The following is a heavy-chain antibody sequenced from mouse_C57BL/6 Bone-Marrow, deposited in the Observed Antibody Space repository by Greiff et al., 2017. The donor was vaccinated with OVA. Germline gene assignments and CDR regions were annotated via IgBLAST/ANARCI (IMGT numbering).Heavy chain of an antibody. CDR1: GFTFSDYY. D-gene: IGHD2-5*01. V-gene: IGHV5-16*01. CDR2: IPSDGSST. CDR3: ARKGAYDSNYVDAMDY. J-gene: IGHJ4*01. Sequence: VQLQQSEGGLVQPGRSMKLSCTASGFTFSDYYMAWIRQVPEKGLEWVANIPSDGSSTYYLDSLKSRFIISRDNAKNILYLQRSSLKSEDTATYYCARKGAYDSNYVDAMDYWGQGTSVTGSS.